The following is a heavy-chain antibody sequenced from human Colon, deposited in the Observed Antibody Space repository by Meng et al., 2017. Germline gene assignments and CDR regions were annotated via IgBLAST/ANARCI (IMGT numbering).Heavy chain of an antibody. J-gene: IGHJ4*02. V-gene: IGHV4-39*07. CDR2: VYDSGSA. CDR3: VKDISTNYDDSGSFDL. CDR1: GGSIINSNSS. Sequence: GSLRLSCSVSGGSIINSNSSWGWIRQPPGKGLEWLGSVYDSGSAYYNPALKNRVTISGDTSKSQFSLTLNAVSAADTAVYYCVKDISTNYDDSGSFDLWGLGTLVTVSS. D-gene: IGHD3-22*01.